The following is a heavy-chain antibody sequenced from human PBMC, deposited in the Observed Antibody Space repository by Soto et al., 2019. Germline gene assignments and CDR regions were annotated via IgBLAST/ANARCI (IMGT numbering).Heavy chain of an antibody. CDR3: GKEEVGAVSYYHYGMGV. Sequence: GGSLRLSCAASGFTFSSYAMSWVRQAPGKGLEWVSAISGSGGMTYYADSVKGRFTISRDNSKNTLYLQMNSLRAEETTVDYCGKEEVGAVSYYHYGMGVWGQGPTATVSS. V-gene: IGHV3-23*01. CDR1: GFTFSSYA. J-gene: IGHJ6*02. CDR2: ISGSGGMT. D-gene: IGHD1-26*01.